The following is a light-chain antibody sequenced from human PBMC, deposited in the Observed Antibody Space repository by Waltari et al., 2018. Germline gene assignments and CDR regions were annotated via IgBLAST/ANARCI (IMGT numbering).Light chain of an antibody. Sequence: QSVLTQPPSVSGAPGQRITISCTGTSSNIGAGYDVHWYLQLPGTAPKLLILGNNNRPSGVPDRFSASKSDTSASLAITGLQAEDEADYYCQSYDSCLSGVLFGGGTKLTVL. J-gene: IGLJ2*01. V-gene: IGLV1-40*01. CDR3: QSYDSCLSGVL. CDR1: SSNIGAGYD. CDR2: GNN.